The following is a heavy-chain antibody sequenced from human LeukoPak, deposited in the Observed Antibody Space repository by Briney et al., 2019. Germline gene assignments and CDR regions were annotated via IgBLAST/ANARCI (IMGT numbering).Heavy chain of an antibody. J-gene: IGHJ4*02. Sequence: ASVNVSCKASGYTFTGYYMHWVRQAPAQGLEWMGWINPNSGGTNYAQKFQGRVTMTRDTSISTAYMELSRLRSDDTAVYYCARDLSYYGSGSYYFDYWGQGTLVTVSS. V-gene: IGHV1-2*02. D-gene: IGHD3-10*01. CDR1: GYTFTGYY. CDR3: ARDLSYYGSGSYYFDY. CDR2: INPNSGGT.